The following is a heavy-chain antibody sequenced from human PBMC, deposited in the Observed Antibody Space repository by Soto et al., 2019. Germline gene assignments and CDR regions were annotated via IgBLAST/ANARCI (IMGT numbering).Heavy chain of an antibody. V-gene: IGHV5-51*01. CDR3: ARSDGSGSYYSYYYYGMDV. Sequence: GESLKISCKGSGYSFTSYWIGWVRQMPGKGLEWMGIIYPGDSDTRYSPSFQGQVTLSAGKSISTAYLQWSSLKASDTAMYYCARSDGSGSYYSYYYYGMDVWGQGTKVTVSS. J-gene: IGHJ6*02. CDR2: IYPGDSDT. CDR1: GYSFTSYW. D-gene: IGHD3-10*01.